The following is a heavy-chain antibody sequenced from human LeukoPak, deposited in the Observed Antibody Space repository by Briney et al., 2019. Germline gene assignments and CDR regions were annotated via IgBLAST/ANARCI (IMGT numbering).Heavy chain of an antibody. CDR2: ISYDGSNK. V-gene: IGHV3-30*18. CDR1: GFTFSSYG. Sequence: GRSLRLSCAASGFTFSSYGMHWVRQAPGKGLEWVAVISYDGSNKYYADSVKGRFTISRDNSKNTLYLQTNSLRAEDTAVYYCAKGAWGFDPWGQGTLVTVSS. J-gene: IGHJ5*02. CDR3: AKGAWGFDP.